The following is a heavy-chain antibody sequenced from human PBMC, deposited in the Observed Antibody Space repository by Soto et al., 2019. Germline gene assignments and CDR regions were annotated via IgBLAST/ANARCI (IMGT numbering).Heavy chain of an antibody. CDR2: IYYSGST. V-gene: IGHV4-39*01. CDR1: CGSISSSSYS. Sequence: QLQLQESGPGLVKPSETLSLTCAVSCGSISSSSYSWGWIRQPPGKGLEWLGTIYYSGSTYYHPSLKSRVTLPVDTYNTQFSLKLSSVTAADTAVYYCARRGEGGYFDYWGQGTLVPVSS. D-gene: IGHD3-10*01. CDR3: ARRGEGGYFDY. J-gene: IGHJ4*02.